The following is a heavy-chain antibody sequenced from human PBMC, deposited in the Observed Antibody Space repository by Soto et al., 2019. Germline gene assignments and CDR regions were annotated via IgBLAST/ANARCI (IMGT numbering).Heavy chain of an antibody. CDR1: GGTFSSYT. Sequence: QVQLVQSGAEVKKPGSSVKVSCKASGGTFSSYTISWVRQAPGQGLEWMGRIIPILGIANYAQKFQGRVTITAHKSTSTGYMELSSLRSEHTAVYYCERDITYCSSTSCHYYYGMDVWGQGTTVTVYS. CDR2: IIPILGIA. CDR3: ERDITYCSSTSCHYYYGMDV. J-gene: IGHJ6*02. D-gene: IGHD2-2*01. V-gene: IGHV1-69*08.